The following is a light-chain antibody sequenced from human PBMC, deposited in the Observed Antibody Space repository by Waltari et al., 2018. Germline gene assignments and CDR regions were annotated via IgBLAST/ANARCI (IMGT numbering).Light chain of an antibody. V-gene: IGLV2-14*03. CDR3: SSYISSSTLEL. CDR2: DVS. J-gene: IGLJ2*01. CDR1: SSDVGGYNY. Sequence: QSALTQPASVSGSPGQSITIPCTGTSSDVGGYNYVSWYQQHPGNAPKLMIYDVSNRPSGVSNRFSGSKSGNTASLTISGLQAEDEADYYCSSYISSSTLELFGGGTSLTVL.